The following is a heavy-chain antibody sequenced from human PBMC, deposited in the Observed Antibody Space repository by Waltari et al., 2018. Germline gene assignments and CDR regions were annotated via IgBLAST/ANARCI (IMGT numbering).Heavy chain of an antibody. V-gene: IGHV3-15*01. CDR2: IKSKTDGGTT. J-gene: IGHJ4*02. CDR1: GFTFSNAW. CDR3: TTAPRITIFGVVIY. Sequence: EVQLVESGGGLVKPGGSLRLSCAASGFTFSNAWMSWVRQAPGKGLEWVGRIKSKTDGGTTDYAAPVKGRFTISRDDSKNTLYLQMNSLKTEDTAVYYCTTAPRITIFGVVIYWGQGTLVTVSS. D-gene: IGHD3-3*01.